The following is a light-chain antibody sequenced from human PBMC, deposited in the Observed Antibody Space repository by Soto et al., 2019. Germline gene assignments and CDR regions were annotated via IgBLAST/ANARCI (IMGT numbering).Light chain of an antibody. J-gene: IGKJ2*01. V-gene: IGKV3-20*01. CDR3: KHYGSSHRYT. CDR2: GAS. Sequence: EIVLTQSPGTLSLSPGERATLSCRASQSVSSSYLAWYQQKPGQAPRLLIYGASSRSTGFPDRFSGSGSGTDFTPTISRLVPEDFAVYCCKHYGSSHRYTFGQGTQLDIK. CDR1: QSVSSSY.